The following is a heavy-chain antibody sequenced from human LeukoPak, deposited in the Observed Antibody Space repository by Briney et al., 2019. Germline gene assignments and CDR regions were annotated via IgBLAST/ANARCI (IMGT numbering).Heavy chain of an antibody. CDR2: IIPIFGTA. V-gene: IGHV1-69*05. Sequence: GASVKVSCKASGGTFSSYVIIWVRQAPGQGLEWMGGIIPIFGTANYAQKFQGRVTITTDESTSTAYMELSSLRSEDTAVYYCARDRSYYDSGVYYSFDHWGQGTLVTVSS. J-gene: IGHJ4*02. CDR1: GGTFSSYV. D-gene: IGHD3-22*01. CDR3: ARDRSYYDSGVYYSFDH.